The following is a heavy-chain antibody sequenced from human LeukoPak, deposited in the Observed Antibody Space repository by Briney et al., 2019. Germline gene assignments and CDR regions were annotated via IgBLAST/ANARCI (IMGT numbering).Heavy chain of an antibody. CDR1: GGTFSSYA. V-gene: IGHV1-69*13. CDR2: IIPIFGTA. CDR3: ARDPGDCSSTSCSGGYYYYGMDV. D-gene: IGHD2-2*01. Sequence: SVKVSCKASGGTFSSYAISWVRQAPGQGLEWMEGIIPIFGTANYAQKFQGRVTITADESTSTAYMELSSLRSEDTAVYYCARDPGDCSSTSCSGGYYYYGMDVWGQGTTVTVSS. J-gene: IGHJ6*02.